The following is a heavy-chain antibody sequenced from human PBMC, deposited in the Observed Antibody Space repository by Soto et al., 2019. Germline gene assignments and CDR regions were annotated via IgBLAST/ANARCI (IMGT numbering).Heavy chain of an antibody. CDR3: STDISGYYYFDY. V-gene: IGHV3-15*01. CDR2: IKSKTDGGTT. J-gene: IGHJ4*02. D-gene: IGHD3-22*01. Sequence: GGSLRLSCAASGFTFSNAWMSWVRQVLGKGLEWVGRIKSKTDGGTTDYAAPVKGRFTISRDDSKNTLYLQMNSLKTEDTAVYYFSTDISGYYYFDYWGQVTLVPVSA. CDR1: GFTFSNAW.